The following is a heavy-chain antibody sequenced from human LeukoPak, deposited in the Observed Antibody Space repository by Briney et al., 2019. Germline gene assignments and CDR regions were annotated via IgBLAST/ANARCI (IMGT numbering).Heavy chain of an antibody. CDR3: ARDEGLYDSSGYYWVDALDI. CDR1: GFTFDDYG. Sequence: GGSLRLSCAASGFTFDDYGMSWVRQAPGKGLEWVSGINWNGGSTGYADSVKGRFTISRDNAKNSLYLQMNSLRAEDTALYYCARDEGLYDSSGYYWVDALDIWGQGTMVTVSS. V-gene: IGHV3-20*04. CDR2: INWNGGST. D-gene: IGHD3-22*01. J-gene: IGHJ3*02.